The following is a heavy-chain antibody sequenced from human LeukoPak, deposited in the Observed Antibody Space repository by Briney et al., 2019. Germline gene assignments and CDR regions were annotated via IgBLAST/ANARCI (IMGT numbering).Heavy chain of an antibody. CDR2: ISGSGGST. V-gene: IGHV3-23*01. Sequence: GGSLRLSCAASGFTVSSNYMSWVRQAPGKGLEWVSAISGSGGSTYYADSVKGRFTISRDNSKNTLYLQMNSLRAEDTAVYYCAKDPKWALFDYWGQGTLVTVSS. CDR3: AKDPKWALFDY. J-gene: IGHJ4*02. CDR1: GFTVSSNY. D-gene: IGHD1-26*01.